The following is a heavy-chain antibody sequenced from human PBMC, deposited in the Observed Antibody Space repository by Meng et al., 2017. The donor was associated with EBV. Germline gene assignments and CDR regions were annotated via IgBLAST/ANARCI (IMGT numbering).Heavy chain of an antibody. D-gene: IGHD3-10*01. J-gene: IGHJ4*02. V-gene: IGHV1-69*01. CDR1: GGPFRNYA. CDR3: ASESGRGYTPDY. Sequence: VQLLQSAAEVKKPGSSVKVSCKTSGGPFRNYAISWVRQAPGQGLEWLGGFLPTLGAPNYAQKFHGRVSITADESTSTHYMDLSSLRSEDTAVYYCASESGRGYTPDYWGQGTLVTVSS. CDR2: FLPTLGAP.